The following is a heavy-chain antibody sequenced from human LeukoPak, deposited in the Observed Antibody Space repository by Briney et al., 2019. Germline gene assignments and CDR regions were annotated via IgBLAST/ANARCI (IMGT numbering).Heavy chain of an antibody. J-gene: IGHJ6*02. Sequence: SETLSLTCTVSGGSISSYYWSWIRQPPGKGLEWIGYIYYSGSTNYNPSLKSRVTISVDTSKNQFSLKLSSVTAADTAVYYCARLDTYGDYYYGMDVWGRGTTVTVSS. CDR3: ARLDTYGDYYYGMDV. CDR2: IYYSGST. CDR1: GGSISSYY. V-gene: IGHV4-59*08. D-gene: IGHD3-10*01.